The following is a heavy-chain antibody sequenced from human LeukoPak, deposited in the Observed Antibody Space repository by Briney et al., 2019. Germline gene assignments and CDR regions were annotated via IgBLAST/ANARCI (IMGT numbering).Heavy chain of an antibody. V-gene: IGHV4-30-2*01. CDR2: IYHSGST. Sequence: PSQTLSLTCAVSGGSISSGGYSWSWIRQPPGKGLEWIGYIYHSGSTYYNPSLKSRVTISVDRSKNQFSLKLSSVTAADTAVYYCARAGYGDYVRGEFDYWGQGTLVTVSS. D-gene: IGHD4-17*01. CDR3: ARAGYGDYVRGEFDY. CDR1: GGSISSGGYS. J-gene: IGHJ4*02.